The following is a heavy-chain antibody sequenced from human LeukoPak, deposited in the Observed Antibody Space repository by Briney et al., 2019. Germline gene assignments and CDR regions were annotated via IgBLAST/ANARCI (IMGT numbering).Heavy chain of an antibody. J-gene: IGHJ3*02. CDR1: GFTFSSYS. CDR3: ASYDSSVTDAFDI. Sequence: GGSLRLSCAASGFTFSSYSMNWVRQAPGKGLEWVSSISSSSGYIYYADSVKGRFTISRDNAKNSLYLQMNSLRAEDTAVYYCASYDSSVTDAFDIWGQGTMVTVSS. D-gene: IGHD3-22*01. V-gene: IGHV3-21*01. CDR2: ISSSSGYI.